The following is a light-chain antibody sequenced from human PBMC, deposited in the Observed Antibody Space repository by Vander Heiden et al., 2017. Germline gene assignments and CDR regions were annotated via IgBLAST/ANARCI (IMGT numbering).Light chain of an antibody. CDR2: AGS. Sequence: VIRMTQSPSLLPASTGDRVTISCRISQGISSDLAWYKQKPGKAPELLSDAGSTLQSGVPSRCSGSGSGTDFTLTISCLQSEEFATYYCQQYYSFPGTFGQGTKVEIK. V-gene: IGKV1D-8*01. J-gene: IGKJ1*01. CDR3: QQYYSFPGT. CDR1: QGISSD.